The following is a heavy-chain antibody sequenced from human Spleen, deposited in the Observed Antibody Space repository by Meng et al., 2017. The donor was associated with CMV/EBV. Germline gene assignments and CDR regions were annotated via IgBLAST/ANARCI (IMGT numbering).Heavy chain of an antibody. Sequence: SVKVSCKASGDTFSRYTISWVRQAPGQGLEWMGGITPISEIANYAQKFQGRVTITADKSTSTSYMELSSLRSEDTAVYYCAALYCSSPSCYLHDVAAFGRHWGQGALVTVSS. CDR2: ITPISEIA. D-gene: IGHD2-2*01. J-gene: IGHJ4*02. CDR3: AALYCSSPSCYLHDVAAFGRH. CDR1: GDTFSRYT. V-gene: IGHV1-69*10.